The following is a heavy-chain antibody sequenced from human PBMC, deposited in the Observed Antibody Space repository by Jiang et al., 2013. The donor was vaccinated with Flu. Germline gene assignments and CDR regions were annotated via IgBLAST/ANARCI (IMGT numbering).Heavy chain of an antibody. D-gene: IGHD6-19*01. CDR1: GGSFSGYY. V-gene: IGHV4-34*01. CDR2: INHSGST. CDR3: ARGLIAVAPDL. J-gene: IGHJ2*01. Sequence: LLKPSETLSLTCAVYGGSFSGYYWSWIRQPPGKGLEWIGEINHSGSTNYNPSLKSRVTISVDTSKNQFSLKLSSVTAADTAVYYCARGLIAVAPDLWGRGTLVTVSS.